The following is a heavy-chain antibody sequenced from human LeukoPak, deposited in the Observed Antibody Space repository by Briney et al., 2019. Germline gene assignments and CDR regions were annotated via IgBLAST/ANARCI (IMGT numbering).Heavy chain of an antibody. V-gene: IGHV1-18*01. J-gene: IGHJ4*02. CDR3: ARSGRRGRWFAASHYFDY. CDR1: GYTFTSYG. CDR2: ISAYNGNT. D-gene: IGHD3-10*01. Sequence: ASVKVSCKASGYTFTSYGISWVRQAPGQGLEWMGWISAYNGNTNYAQKLQGRVTMTTDTSTSTAYMELRSLRSDDTAVYYCARSGRRGRWFAASHYFDYWGQGTLVTVSS.